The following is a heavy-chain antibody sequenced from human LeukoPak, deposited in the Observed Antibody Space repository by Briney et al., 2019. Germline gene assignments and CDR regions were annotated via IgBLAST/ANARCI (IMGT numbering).Heavy chain of an antibody. CDR3: ARHPWVGYCSGGSCYFYMDV. CDR1: GGSISSYY. CDR2: VYYSGST. J-gene: IGHJ6*03. D-gene: IGHD2-15*01. Sequence: PSETLSLTCTVSGGSISSYYWSWIRQPPGKGLEWIGYVYYSGSTNYNPSLKSRVTISVDKSKNQFSLKLSSVTAADTAVYYCARHPWVGYCSGGSCYFYMDVWGKGTTVTVSS. V-gene: IGHV4-59*08.